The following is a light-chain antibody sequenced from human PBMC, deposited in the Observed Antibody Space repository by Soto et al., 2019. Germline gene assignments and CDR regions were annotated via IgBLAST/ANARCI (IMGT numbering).Light chain of an antibody. CDR2: GAS. CDR3: QQYGGSPLFT. J-gene: IGKJ3*01. V-gene: IGKV3-20*01. CDR1: QSVTK. Sequence: EIVLTQSPGTLSLSPGDRATLFCRASQSVTKLAWYQQKPGQAPRLLIHGASTRSTGIPDRFSGSGSGTDFTLTIGRLEPEDFGVFYCQQYGGSPLFTGGPGTTVEI.